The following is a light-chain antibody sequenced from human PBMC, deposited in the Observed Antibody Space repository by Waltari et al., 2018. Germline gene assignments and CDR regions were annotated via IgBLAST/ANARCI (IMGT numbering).Light chain of an antibody. CDR3: QQYGSSPSLT. V-gene: IGKV3-20*01. Sequence: DIVLTQAPCPLSSAPGAGARLAGRASQSVSSSYLAWYQQKPGQAPRLLIYGASSRATGIPDRFSGSGSGTDFTLTISRLEPEDFAVYYCQQYGSSPSLTFGGGTKVEIK. CDR2: GAS. J-gene: IGKJ4*01. CDR1: QSVSSSY.